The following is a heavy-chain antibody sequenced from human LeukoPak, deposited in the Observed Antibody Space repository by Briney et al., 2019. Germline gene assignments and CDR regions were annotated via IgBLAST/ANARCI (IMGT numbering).Heavy chain of an antibody. J-gene: IGHJ4*02. D-gene: IGHD3-16*02. CDR1: GFTFSSYA. V-gene: IGHV3-23*01. CDR3: AKQSKSGMITFGGVIHDY. Sequence: GGSLRLSCAASGFTFSSYAMSWVRQAPGKGLEWVSAISGSGGSTYYADSVKGRFTISRDNSKNTLYLQMNSLRAEDTAVYYCAKQSKSGMITFGGVIHDYWGQGTLVTVSS. CDR2: ISGSGGST.